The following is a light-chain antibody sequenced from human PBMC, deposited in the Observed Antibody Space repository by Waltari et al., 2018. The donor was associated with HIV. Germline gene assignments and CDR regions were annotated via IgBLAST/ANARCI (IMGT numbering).Light chain of an antibody. V-gene: IGLV1-47*01. CDR2: RNY. Sequence: QSVLTQTPSASGAPGQTVTISCSGSTSNVDTQSVYWYQQLPGTAPKLLSYRNYQRPSGVPDRFSSSKSGASASLIISGLRSEDEADYFCGVWDSTLKQWLFGGRTKLTVL. CDR1: TSNVDTQS. J-gene: IGLJ3*02. CDR3: GVWDSTLKQWL.